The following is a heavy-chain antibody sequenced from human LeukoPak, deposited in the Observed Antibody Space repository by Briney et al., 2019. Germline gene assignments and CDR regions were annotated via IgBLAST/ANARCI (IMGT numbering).Heavy chain of an antibody. CDR3: ARSPRSSWYSDY. Sequence: PGGSLSLSCAASGFTFSSYAMHWVRQAPGKGLEYVSAISSNGGSTYYANSVKGRFTISRDNSKNTLYLQMGSLRAEDMAVYYCARSPRSSWYSDYWGQGTLVTVSS. CDR1: GFTFSSYA. D-gene: IGHD6-13*01. J-gene: IGHJ4*02. V-gene: IGHV3-64*01. CDR2: ISSNGGST.